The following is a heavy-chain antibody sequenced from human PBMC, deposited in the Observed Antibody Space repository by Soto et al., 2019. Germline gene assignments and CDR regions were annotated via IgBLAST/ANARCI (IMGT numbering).Heavy chain of an antibody. D-gene: IGHD4-4*01. CDR1: GGSISGYY. CDR3: ARRVTRWYFDV. CDR2: FYTTESI. V-gene: IGHV4-4*07. J-gene: IGHJ2*01. Sequence: VQLQESGPGLVKPSETLSLTCTVSGGSISGYYWCCIRQPAGKGLEWIGRFYTTESINYNPALKSRLTMSVDTSKSPFSLKLNSVTAADTAVYYCARRVTRWYFDVWGRGPLVTVSS.